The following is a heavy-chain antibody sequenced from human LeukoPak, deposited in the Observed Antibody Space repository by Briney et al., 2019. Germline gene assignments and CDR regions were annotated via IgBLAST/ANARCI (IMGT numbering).Heavy chain of an antibody. J-gene: IGHJ4*02. CDR3: ARVGATVVTSFDS. Sequence: PSETLSLTCTVSGGSIGSSDYYWGWVRQPPGKGLEWIATFHFGGSTYYNPSLSSRVTILVDASKNQVSLKLTSMTAADTAVYYCARVGATVVTSFDSWGQGTLVTVSS. CDR2: FHFGGST. CDR1: GGSIGSSDYY. D-gene: IGHD4-23*01. V-gene: IGHV4-39*07.